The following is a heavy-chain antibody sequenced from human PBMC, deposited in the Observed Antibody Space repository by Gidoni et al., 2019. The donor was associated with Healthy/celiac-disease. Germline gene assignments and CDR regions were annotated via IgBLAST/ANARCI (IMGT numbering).Heavy chain of an antibody. V-gene: IGHV3-21*01. J-gene: IGHJ4*02. CDR1: GFTFSSYS. CDR2: ISRSSSYI. CDR3: ASESIAAAGTDY. D-gene: IGHD6-13*01. Sequence: EVQLVESGGGLVTPGGSLRLSCAASGFTFSSYSMNWVRQAPGKGLEWVSSISRSSSYIYYADSVKGRFTISRDNAKNSLYLQMNSLRAEDTAVYYCASESIAAAGTDYWGQGTLVTVSS.